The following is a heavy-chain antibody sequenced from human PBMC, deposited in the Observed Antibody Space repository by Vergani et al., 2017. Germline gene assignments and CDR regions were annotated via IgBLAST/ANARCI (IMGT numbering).Heavy chain of an antibody. CDR2: NNPSGGHT. D-gene: IGHD3-9*01. J-gene: IGHJ4*02. Sequence: QVQVVQSGAEVKKSGASGKVSCKTSGYTFSIHYMHWVRQAPGQGLEWMGINNPSGGHTNYAQKFQGRVTMTRDTSTSTVYMELSSLRSEDTAIYYGARGDYGILTGYRYWGQGTLVTVSA. CDR1: GYTFSIHY. V-gene: IGHV1-46*03. CDR3: ARGDYGILTGYRY.